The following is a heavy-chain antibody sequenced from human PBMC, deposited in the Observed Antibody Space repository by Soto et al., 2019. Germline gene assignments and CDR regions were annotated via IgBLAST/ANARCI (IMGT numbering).Heavy chain of an antibody. D-gene: IGHD1-1*01. CDR1: GFTLSSYW. CDR2: IKQGGSKK. V-gene: IGHV3-7*01. J-gene: IGHJ4*02. CDR3: ARVWNDGRIDY. Sequence: PGGSLRLSCTSSGFTLSSYWMSWVRQAPGQGLGWVASIKQGGSKKHYVDPVKGRYTISRDNAKNSLYLEMNSLRAEDTAVYYCARVWNDGRIDYWGQGPLVTVSS.